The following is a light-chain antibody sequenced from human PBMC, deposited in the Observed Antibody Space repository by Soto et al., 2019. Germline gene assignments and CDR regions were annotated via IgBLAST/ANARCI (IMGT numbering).Light chain of an antibody. V-gene: IGLV2-14*01. CDR2: DVS. CDR3: SSYTSSSTRV. CDR1: SSDVGGYNY. Sequence: QSVLTQPASVSGSPGQSITISCTGTSSDVGGYNYVSWYQQHPGKAPKLMIYDVSNRPSGLSNRFSGSKSGNTASLTISGPQAEDGADYYCSSYTSSSTRVFGTGTKVTVL. J-gene: IGLJ1*01.